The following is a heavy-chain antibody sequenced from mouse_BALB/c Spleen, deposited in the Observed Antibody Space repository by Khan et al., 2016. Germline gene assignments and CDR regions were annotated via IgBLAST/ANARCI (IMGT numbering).Heavy chain of an antibody. CDR1: VFNLQDYY. J-gene: IGHJ2*01. V-gene: IGHV14-4*02. D-gene: IGHD1-1*01. CDR3: NASCYGSHVYCDY. Sequence: VQLQESWAELVRSGASVKLSCTASVFNLQDYYMHWVKQRPEQGLAWIGWLDPENGDTEYAPKFQGKATMTADTSSNAAYLQFSSLTSEDSAVYYCNASCYGSHVYCDYWDQGSTLTVSS. CDR2: LDPENGDT.